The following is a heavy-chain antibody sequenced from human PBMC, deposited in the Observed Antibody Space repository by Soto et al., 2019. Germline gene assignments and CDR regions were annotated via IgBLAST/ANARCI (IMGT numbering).Heavy chain of an antibody. V-gene: IGHV3-23*01. CDR3: AKKPYDILTGYYGAFDY. Sequence: EVQLLESGGGLVQPGGSLRLSCAASGFTFSSYAMSWVRQAPGKGLEWVSAISGRGGSTYYADSVKGRFTISRDNSKNTLYLQMNSLRAEDTAVYYCAKKPYDILTGYYGAFDYWGQGTLVTVSS. D-gene: IGHD3-9*01. CDR1: GFTFSSYA. CDR2: ISGRGGST. J-gene: IGHJ4*02.